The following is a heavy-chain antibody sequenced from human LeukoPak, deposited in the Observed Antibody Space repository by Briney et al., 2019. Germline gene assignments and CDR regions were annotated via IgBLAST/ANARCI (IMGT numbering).Heavy chain of an antibody. CDR1: GYTFTGYY. V-gene: IGHV1-2*04. CDR3: ARADHDYGDYGDAFDI. J-gene: IGHJ3*02. CDR2: INPNSGGT. D-gene: IGHD4-17*01. Sequence: GASVKVSCKASGYTFTGYYMHWVRQAPGQGLEWMGWINPNSGGTNYAQKFQGWVTMTRDTSISTAYMELSRLRSDDTAVYYCARADHDYGDYGDAFDIWGQGTMVTVSS.